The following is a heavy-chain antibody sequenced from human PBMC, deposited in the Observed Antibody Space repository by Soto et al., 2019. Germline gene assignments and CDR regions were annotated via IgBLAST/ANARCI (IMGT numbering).Heavy chain of an antibody. V-gene: IGHV3-30*18. CDR1: GFTFSSYG. Sequence: QVQLVESGGGVVQPGRSLGLSCAASGFTFSSYGMHWVRQAPGKGLEWVAVISYDGSNKYYADSVKGRFTISRDNSKNTLYLKMNGLRAEDTVLYYWAKDQGRIVLVPAAPFAYWGQEPLVTVSS. CDR3: AKDQGRIVLVPAAPFAY. D-gene: IGHD2-2*01. CDR2: ISYDGSNK. J-gene: IGHJ4*02.